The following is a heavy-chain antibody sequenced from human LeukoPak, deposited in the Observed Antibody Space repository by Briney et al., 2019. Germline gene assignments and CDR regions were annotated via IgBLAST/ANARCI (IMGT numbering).Heavy chain of an antibody. CDR2: ISAYNGNT. CDR1: GYTFTSYG. CDR3: ARGGSRTYYDYIWGSSGAHDI. J-gene: IGHJ3*02. Sequence: ASVKVSCKASGYTFTSYGISWVRQGPAPGHQRMGWISAYNGNTNYAQKLQGRVTMTTDTSTSTAYMELRSLRSDDTAVYYCARGGSRTYYDYIWGSSGAHDIWGQGTMVTVSS. D-gene: IGHD3-16*01. V-gene: IGHV1-18*01.